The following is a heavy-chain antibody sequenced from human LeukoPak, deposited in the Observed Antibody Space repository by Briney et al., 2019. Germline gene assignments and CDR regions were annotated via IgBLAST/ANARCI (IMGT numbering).Heavy chain of an antibody. CDR1: RFTFSNYS. CDR2: INSDGRSI. J-gene: IGHJ3*02. D-gene: IGHD1-26*01. V-gene: IGHV3-74*01. CDR3: ARGGSSPEALGDALNI. Sequence: PGRSLRLSCPASRFTFSNYSMHWVRQAPGKGLVRVSRINSDGRSIIYADSVKGRFTISRDNAKNTLYLQMNSLRVEDTAVYYCARGGSSPEALGDALNIWGQGTMVTVSS.